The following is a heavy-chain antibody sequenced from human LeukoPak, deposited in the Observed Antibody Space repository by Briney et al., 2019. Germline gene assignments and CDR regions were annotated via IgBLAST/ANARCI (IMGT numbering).Heavy chain of an antibody. CDR2: INPDSGGT. CDR3: ARVTDETGQ. V-gene: IGHV1-2*02. Sequence: ASVKVSCKASGYTFTADYLHWVRQAPGQGREWMGWINPDSGGTNYVQKFQGRVTMTRDTSISTAYMELSGLSSDDTAVYYCARVTDETGQWGQGTLVTVSS. CDR1: GYTFTADY. J-gene: IGHJ4*02. D-gene: IGHD2-21*02.